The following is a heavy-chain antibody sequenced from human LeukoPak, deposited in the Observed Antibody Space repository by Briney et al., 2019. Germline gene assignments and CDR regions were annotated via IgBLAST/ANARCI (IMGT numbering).Heavy chain of an antibody. CDR3: AKYYYDSSGYQGFRGKQTYYFDY. CDR1: AFIFSSYG. D-gene: IGHD3-22*01. CDR2: ISGSGGST. Sequence: PGGSLRLSCAASAFIFSSYGMHWVRQAPGKGLEWVSAISGSGGSTYYADSVKGRFTISRDNSKNTLYLQMNSLRAEDTAVYYCAKYYYDSSGYQGFRGKQTYYFDYWGQGTLVTVSS. V-gene: IGHV3-23*01. J-gene: IGHJ4*02.